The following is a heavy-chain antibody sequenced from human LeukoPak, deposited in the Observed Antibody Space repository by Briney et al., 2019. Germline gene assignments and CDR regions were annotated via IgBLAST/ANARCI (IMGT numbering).Heavy chain of an antibody. CDR3: TLIQGWGSGSYYRDF. CDR2: VKRRSAGETT. J-gene: IGHJ4*02. V-gene: IGHV3-15*01. Sequence: GGSLRLSCAASGFSISNDWMSWVRQAPGKGVEWVARVKRRSAGETTVYAAPVKGRFTISRDDSKNTLYLQMNSLKTEDTAVYYCTLIQGWGSGSYYRDFWGQGTLVTVSS. D-gene: IGHD3-10*01. CDR1: GFSISNDW.